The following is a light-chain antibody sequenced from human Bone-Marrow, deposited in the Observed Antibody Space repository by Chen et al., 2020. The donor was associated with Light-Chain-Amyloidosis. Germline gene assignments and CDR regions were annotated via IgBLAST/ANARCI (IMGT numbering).Light chain of an antibody. CDR2: DAS. CDR3: QHRGGWPPLS. CDR1: QTISTH. V-gene: IGKV3-11*01. Sequence: EVVLTQSPATLSLSPGERATLSCRASQTISTHLVWYQQKPGQVPRLLIYDASTRATGIPPRFSGSGSGTDFTLSISSLEAEDFAVYYCQHRGGWPPLSFGGGTKIEIK. J-gene: IGKJ4*01.